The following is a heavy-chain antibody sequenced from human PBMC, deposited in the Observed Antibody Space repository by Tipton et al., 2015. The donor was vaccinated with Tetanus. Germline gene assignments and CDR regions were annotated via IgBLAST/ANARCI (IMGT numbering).Heavy chain of an antibody. CDR2: VIPIFRTT. CDR3: ARGGYDSDTYSYYYYSMDV. CDR1: GGAFSSSA. J-gene: IGHJ6*02. Sequence: QLVQSGPEVKKPGSSVKVSCKASGGAFSSSAFSWVRQAPGQGLEWMGGVIPIFRTTTYAQKFQGTVTITADKSTSTVYMELSSLRSEDTATYYCARGGYDSDTYSYYYYSMDVWGQGTTVTVSS. D-gene: IGHD3-22*01. V-gene: IGHV1-69*06.